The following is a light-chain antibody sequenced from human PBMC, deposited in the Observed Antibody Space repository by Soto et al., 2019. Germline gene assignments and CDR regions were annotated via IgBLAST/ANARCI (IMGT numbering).Light chain of an antibody. CDR2: EVN. J-gene: IGLJ1*01. CDR3: SAYTSSDTGV. V-gene: IGLV2-14*01. Sequence: QSALTQPASVSGSPGQSITISCTGSSSDVGGYNYVSWYQQHPGKAPKLMIYEVNYRPSGVSNRFSGSKSGNTASLTISGLQAEDEADCYCSAYTSSDTGVFGTGTKVTVL. CDR1: SSDVGGYNY.